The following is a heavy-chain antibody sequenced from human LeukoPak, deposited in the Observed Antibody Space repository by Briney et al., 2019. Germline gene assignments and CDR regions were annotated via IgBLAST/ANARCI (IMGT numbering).Heavy chain of an antibody. CDR2: ISDNGEST. CDR3: AKVGGGWTFDY. D-gene: IGHD3-16*01. Sequence: GGSLRLSCAASGFTFSIYDMTWVRQAPGKGLEWVSSISDNGESTYYADSVKGRFTISTENSKNTLYLQRKRLSPEDTAVYHCAKVGGGWTFDYWGQGILVTVSS. J-gene: IGHJ4*02. CDR1: GFTFSIYD. V-gene: IGHV3-23*01.